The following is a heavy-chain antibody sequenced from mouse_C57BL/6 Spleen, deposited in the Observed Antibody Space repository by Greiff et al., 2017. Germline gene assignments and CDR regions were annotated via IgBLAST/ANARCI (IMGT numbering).Heavy chain of an antibody. V-gene: IGHV1-4*01. D-gene: IGHD3-2*01. CDR1: GYTFTSYS. CDR3: ARDSTGYEAWFAY. Sequence: VQRVQPGAELARPGASVKMSCKASGYTFTSYSMHWVKQRPGQGLEWIGYINPSSGYTKYNQKFKDKATLTADKSSSTAYMQLSSLTSEDSAVYYCARDSTGYEAWFAYWGQGTLVTVSA. J-gene: IGHJ3*01. CDR2: INPSSGYT.